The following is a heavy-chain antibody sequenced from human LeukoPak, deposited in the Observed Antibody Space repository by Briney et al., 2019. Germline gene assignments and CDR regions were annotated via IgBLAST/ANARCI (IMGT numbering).Heavy chain of an antibody. Sequence: SETLSLTCAVYGGSFSGYYWSWIRQPPGKGLEWIGEINDSGSTNYNPSLKSRVTISVDTSKNQFSLKLNSVTAADTAVYYCAGRTYSSTWYFDYWGQGTLVTVSS. V-gene: IGHV4-34*01. D-gene: IGHD6-13*01. CDR1: GGSFSGYY. CDR2: INDSGST. CDR3: AGRTYSSTWYFDY. J-gene: IGHJ4*02.